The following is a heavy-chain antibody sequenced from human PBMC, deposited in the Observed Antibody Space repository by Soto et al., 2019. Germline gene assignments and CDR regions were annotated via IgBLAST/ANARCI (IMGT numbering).Heavy chain of an antibody. CDR2: IKSKTDGGTT. Sequence: EVQLVESGGGLVKPGGSLRLSCAASGFTFSNAWMNWVRQAPGKGLEWVGRIKSKTDGGTTDYAAPVKGRCTISRDDSKNTLYLQMNSLKTEDTAVYYCTTGSPYNWKYLYYWGQGTLVTVSS. V-gene: IGHV3-15*07. D-gene: IGHD1-7*01. J-gene: IGHJ4*02. CDR3: TTGSPYNWKYLYY. CDR1: GFTFSNAW.